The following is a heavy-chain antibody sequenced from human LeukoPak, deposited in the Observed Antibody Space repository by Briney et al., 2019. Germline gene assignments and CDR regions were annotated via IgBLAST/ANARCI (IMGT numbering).Heavy chain of an antibody. J-gene: IGHJ3*02. CDR1: GFTFSNYW. D-gene: IGHD1-14*01. V-gene: IGHV3-74*01. CDR2: ISDDGSRT. Sequence: GGSLRLSCAASGFTFSNYWMHWVRQAPGKGLVWVSRISDDGSRTSYADSVKGRFTISRDNAKNTLYLQVNSLRVEDTAVYYCTREGPPDAFDIWGQGTMVTVSS. CDR3: TREGPPDAFDI.